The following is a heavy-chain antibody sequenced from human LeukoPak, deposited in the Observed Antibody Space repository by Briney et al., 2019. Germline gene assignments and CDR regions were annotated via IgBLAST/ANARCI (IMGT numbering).Heavy chain of an antibody. D-gene: IGHD2-15*01. V-gene: IGHV1-2*02. J-gene: IGHJ6*02. CDR2: INPNSGAT. CDR3: ARAKYCSGGSCYSYYYYGMDV. CDR1: GYTFTDFF. Sequence: ASVKVSCKASGYTFTDFFVHWVRQAPGQGLEWMGWINPNSGATNYAQKFQGRVTMTRDTSIGTAYMELTRLRSDDTAVYYCARAKYCSGGSCYSYYYYGMDVWGQGTTVTVSS.